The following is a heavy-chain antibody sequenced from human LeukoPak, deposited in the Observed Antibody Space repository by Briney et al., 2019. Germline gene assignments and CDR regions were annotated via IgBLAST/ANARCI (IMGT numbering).Heavy chain of an antibody. CDR3: ARDVYYDFWSGPGGDY. V-gene: IGHV1-69*13. D-gene: IGHD3-3*01. CDR1: GGTFSSYA. CDR2: IIPIFGTA. Sequence: ASVKVSCKASGGTFSSYAISWVRQAPGQGLEWMGGIIPIFGTANYAQKFQGRVTITADESTSTAYMELSSLRSEDTAVYYCARDVYYDFWSGPGGDYWGQGTLVTVSS. J-gene: IGHJ4*02.